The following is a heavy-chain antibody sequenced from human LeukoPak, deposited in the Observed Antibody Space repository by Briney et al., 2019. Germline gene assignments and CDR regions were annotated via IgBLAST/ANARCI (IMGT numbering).Heavy chain of an antibody. D-gene: IGHD5-12*01. CDR3: AREWDSGYDLYFDY. CDR1: GGSISSYY. CDR2: IYYSGST. J-gene: IGHJ4*02. V-gene: IGHV4-59*01. Sequence: SETLSLTCTVSGGSISSYYWSWIRQPPGKGLGWLGYIYYSGSTNYNPSLKSRVPISVDMSKNQFSLKLTAVTAADTAVYDCAREWDSGYDLYFDYWGQGTLVTVSS.